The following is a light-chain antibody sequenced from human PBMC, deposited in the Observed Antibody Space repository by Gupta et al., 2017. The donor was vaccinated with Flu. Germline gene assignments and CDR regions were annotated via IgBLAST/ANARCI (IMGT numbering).Light chain of an antibody. CDR3: SSYTSTLAVT. J-gene: IGLJ2*01. CDR2: DVS. Sequence: QSALTQPASVYGSPGQSITISCIGITSDVGGYDSVSWYQQRPGTAPKLMIYDVSNRPSGISSRFSGSKSGNTASLTISGLQAEDEADYYCSSYTSTLAVTFGGGTKLTVL. V-gene: IGLV2-14*01. CDR1: TSDVGGYDS.